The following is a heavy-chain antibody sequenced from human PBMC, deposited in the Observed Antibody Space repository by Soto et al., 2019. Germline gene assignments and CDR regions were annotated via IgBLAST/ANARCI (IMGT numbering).Heavy chain of an antibody. Sequence: GGSLRLSCAASGFTFSSYAMSWVRQAPGKGLEWVSAISGSGGSTYYADSVKGRFTISGDNSKNTLYLQMNSLRAEDTAVYYCAKAFGVDGWYDAFDIWGQGTMVTVSS. CDR3: AKAFGVDGWYDAFDI. J-gene: IGHJ3*02. CDR2: ISGSGGST. CDR1: GFTFSSYA. D-gene: IGHD6-19*01. V-gene: IGHV3-23*01.